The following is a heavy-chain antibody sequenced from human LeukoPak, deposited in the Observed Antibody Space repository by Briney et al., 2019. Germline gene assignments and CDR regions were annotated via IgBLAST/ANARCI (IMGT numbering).Heavy chain of an antibody. CDR1: GFTFSSYS. V-gene: IGHV3-48*01. CDR3: AKVWFSRSGGFDY. Sequence: GGSLRLSCAASGFTFSSYSMNWVRQAPGKGLEWVSYISSSSSTIYYADSVKGRFTISRDNSKNTLYLQMNSLRAEDTAVYYCAKVWFSRSGGFDYWGQRTLVTVSS. J-gene: IGHJ4*02. D-gene: IGHD3-10*01. CDR2: ISSSSSTI.